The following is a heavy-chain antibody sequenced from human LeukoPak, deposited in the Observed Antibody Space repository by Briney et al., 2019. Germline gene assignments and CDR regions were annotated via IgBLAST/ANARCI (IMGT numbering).Heavy chain of an antibody. J-gene: IGHJ4*02. V-gene: IGHV3-7*01. CDR1: GFIFTNYF. D-gene: IGHD3-22*01. CDR3: ASQAHDTSGYYSFNY. Sequence: GGSLRLSCAASGFIFTNYFMSWVRQAPGKGLKWVANIKPDANEKYYVNSVKGRFTIARDNAKNSLNLQMNSLRAEDTAVYYCASQAHDTSGYYSFNYWGQGTLVTVSS. CDR2: IKPDANEK.